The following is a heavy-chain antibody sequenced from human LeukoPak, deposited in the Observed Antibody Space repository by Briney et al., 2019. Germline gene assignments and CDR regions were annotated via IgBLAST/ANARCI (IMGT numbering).Heavy chain of an antibody. D-gene: IGHD7-27*01. CDR3: ARSSRPGEKAFDY. V-gene: IGHV4-59*01. Sequence: SETLSLTCTVSGGSISSYYWSWIRQPPGKGLEWIGYIYYSGSTNYNPSLKSRVTISVDTSKNQFSLKLSSVTAADTAVYYCARSSRPGEKAFDYWGQGTLVTVSS. CDR1: GGSISSYY. CDR2: IYYSGST. J-gene: IGHJ4*02.